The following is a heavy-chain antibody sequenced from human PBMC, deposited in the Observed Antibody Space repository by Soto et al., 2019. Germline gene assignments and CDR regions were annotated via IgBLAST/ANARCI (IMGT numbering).Heavy chain of an antibody. CDR3: TGDASRDSSARGWFDP. Sequence: GGSLRLSCAASGFTFRSFTMNWVRQAPGKGLEWVSTISSNSAYIYCTDALRGRFTISRDNAKNSLHLQMNSLRAEDTAVYYWTGDASRDSSARGWFDPWGPRTLVTVSS. V-gene: IGHV3-21*01. CDR2: ISSNSAYI. D-gene: IGHD6-13*01. CDR1: GFTFRSFT. J-gene: IGHJ5*02.